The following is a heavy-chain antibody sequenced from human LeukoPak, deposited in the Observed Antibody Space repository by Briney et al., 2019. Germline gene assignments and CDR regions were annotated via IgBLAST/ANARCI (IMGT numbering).Heavy chain of an antibody. V-gene: IGHV1-18*01. D-gene: IGHD3-22*01. Sequence: ASVKVSCKASGYTFTSYGISWVRQAPGQGLEWMGWISAYNGNTNYAQKLQGRVTMTTDTSTSTAYMELRSLRSDDTAVYYCAREPQYYYDSSGYPSPFDYWGQGTLVTVSS. CDR3: AREPQYYYDSSGYPSPFDY. CDR2: ISAYNGNT. CDR1: GYTFTSYG. J-gene: IGHJ4*02.